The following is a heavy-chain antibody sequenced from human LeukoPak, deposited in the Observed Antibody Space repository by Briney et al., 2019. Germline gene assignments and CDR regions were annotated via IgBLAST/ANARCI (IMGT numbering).Heavy chain of an antibody. CDR2: IIPIFGTA. J-gene: IGHJ6*03. CDR3: AGGYSRPPFGYYYYMDV. CDR1: GGTFSSYA. Sequence: ASVKLSCKASGGTFSSYAISWVRQAPGQGLEWMGGIIPIFGTANYAQKFQGRVTITADKSTSTAYMELSSLRSEDTAVYYCAGGYSRPPFGYYYYMDVWGKGTTVTVSS. V-gene: IGHV1-69*06. D-gene: IGHD6-13*01.